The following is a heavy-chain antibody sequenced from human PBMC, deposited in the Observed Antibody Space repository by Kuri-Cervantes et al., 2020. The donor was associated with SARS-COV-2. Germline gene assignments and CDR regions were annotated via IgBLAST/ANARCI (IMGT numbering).Heavy chain of an antibody. J-gene: IGHJ6*02. CDR3: AIGPYYYDSSGYYSGYLGYYYYGMDV. V-gene: IGHV3-21*01. D-gene: IGHD3-22*01. CDR2: ISSSSSYI. Sequence: GESLKISCAASGFTFSSYSMNWVRQAPGKGLEWVSSISSSSSYIYYADSVKGRFTISRDNAKNSLYLQMNSLRAEDTAVYYCAIGPYYYDSSGYYSGYLGYYYYGMDVWGQGTTVTVSS. CDR1: GFTFSSYS.